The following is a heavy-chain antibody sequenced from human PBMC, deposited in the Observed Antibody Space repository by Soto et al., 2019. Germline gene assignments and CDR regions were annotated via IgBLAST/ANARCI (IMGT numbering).Heavy chain of an antibody. Sequence: GSLRLSCAASGFTFSNAWMSWVRQAPGKGLEWVGRIKSKTDGGTTDYAAPVKGRFTISRDDSKNTLYLQMNSLKTEDTAVYYCTTDPYYYDSSGYYYGWFDTWGQGTLVTVSS. CDR3: TTDPYYYDSSGYYYGWFDT. CDR1: GFTFSNAW. D-gene: IGHD3-22*01. J-gene: IGHJ5*02. V-gene: IGHV3-15*01. CDR2: IKSKTDGGTT.